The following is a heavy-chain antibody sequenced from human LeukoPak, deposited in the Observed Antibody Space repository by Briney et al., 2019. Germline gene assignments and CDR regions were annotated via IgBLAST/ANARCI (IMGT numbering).Heavy chain of an antibody. D-gene: IGHD2-2*02. CDR3: ARSRCSSTSCYRGYFDY. Sequence: GRSLRLSCAASGFTFDDYAMHWVRQAPGKGLEWVSGISWNSGSIGYADSVKGRFTISRDNAKNSLYLQMNSLGAEDMALYYCARSRCSSTSCYRGYFDYWGQGTLVTVSS. CDR1: GFTFDDYA. V-gene: IGHV3-9*03. J-gene: IGHJ4*02. CDR2: ISWNSGSI.